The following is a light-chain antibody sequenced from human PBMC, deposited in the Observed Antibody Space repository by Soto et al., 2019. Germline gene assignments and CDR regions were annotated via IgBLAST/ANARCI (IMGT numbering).Light chain of an antibody. CDR1: QDISNY. J-gene: IGKJ3*01. V-gene: IGKV1-33*01. Sequence: DIQMTQSPSSLSASVGDRVTITCQASQDISNYLNWYQQKPGKAPKLLIYDASNFETGVPSRFSGSGSGTILSLTISSLQPEDIATYYRQKYGTFGPGTKVNIK. CDR3: QKYGT. CDR2: DAS.